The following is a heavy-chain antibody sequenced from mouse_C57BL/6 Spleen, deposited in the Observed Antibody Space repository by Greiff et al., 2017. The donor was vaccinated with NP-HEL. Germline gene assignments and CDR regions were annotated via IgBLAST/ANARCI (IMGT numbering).Heavy chain of an antibody. D-gene: IGHD1-1*01. CDR2: IHPNSGST. V-gene: IGHV1-64*01. CDR3: ARPGSSLYYAMDY. CDR1: GYTFTSYW. J-gene: IGHJ4*01. Sequence: QVQLQQPGAELVKPGASVKLSCKASGYTFTSYWMHWVKQRPGQGLEWIGMIHPNSGSTKYNEKFKSKATLTVDKSSSTAYMQLSSLTSEDSAVYYCARPGSSLYYAMDYWGQGTSVTVSS.